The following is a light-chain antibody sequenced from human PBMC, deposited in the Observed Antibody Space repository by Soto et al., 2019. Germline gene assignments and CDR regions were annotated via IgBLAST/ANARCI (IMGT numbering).Light chain of an antibody. V-gene: IGKV1-9*01. CDR2: AAS. Sequence: DIQLTQSPSFRSASVGDRVTITCRASQDISNWLVWYQQKPGKAPKPLIYAASTLQSGVPSRFSGSGSGTEFTLTISSLQPEDFATYYCQQLNSYPLTFGQGTKVDIK. CDR1: QDISNW. J-gene: IGKJ1*01. CDR3: QQLNSYPLT.